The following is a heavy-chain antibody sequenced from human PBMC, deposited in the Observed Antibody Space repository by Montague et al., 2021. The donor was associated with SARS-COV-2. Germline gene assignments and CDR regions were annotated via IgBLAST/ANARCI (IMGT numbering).Heavy chain of an antibody. CDR2: IYYSGST. D-gene: IGHD4-11*01. V-gene: IGHV4-59*08. Sequence: SETLSLTCSVSGDSISNYSWSWIRQSPGKGLEWIGYIYYSGSTNYNPSLTSRVTISVDTSKNQVSLKLTSVTAADTAVYYCARHLRVATVTSHMYHYAMDVGGKGTTVTVSS. CDR1: GDSISNYS. CDR3: ARHLRVATVTSHMYHYAMDV. J-gene: IGHJ6*04.